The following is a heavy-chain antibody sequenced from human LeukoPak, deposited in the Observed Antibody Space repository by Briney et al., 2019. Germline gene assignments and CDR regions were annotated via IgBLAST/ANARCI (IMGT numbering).Heavy chain of an antibody. Sequence: SETLSLTCTVSGGSISSSSYYWGWIRQPPGKGLEWIGSIYYSGSTYYNPSLKSRVTISVDTSKNQFSLKLSSVTAADTAVYYCARDRWFNPWGQGTLVTVSS. CDR3: ARDRWFNP. CDR1: GGSISSSSYY. V-gene: IGHV4-39*07. CDR2: IYYSGST. J-gene: IGHJ5*02.